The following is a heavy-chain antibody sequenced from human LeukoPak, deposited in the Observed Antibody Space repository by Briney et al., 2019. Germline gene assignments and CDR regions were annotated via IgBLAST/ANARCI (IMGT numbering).Heavy chain of an antibody. CDR3: ARDTANYYYDSSGYYFDY. CDR2: INPRGGST. Sequence: ASVKVSCKASGYTFISYYMHWVRQAPGQGLEWMGIINPRGGSTSYAQKFQGRVSMTRDTSTSTVYMELSSLRSEDTAVYFCARDTANYYYDSSGYYFDYWGQGTLVTVSS. CDR1: GYTFISYY. D-gene: IGHD3-22*01. V-gene: IGHV1-46*01. J-gene: IGHJ4*02.